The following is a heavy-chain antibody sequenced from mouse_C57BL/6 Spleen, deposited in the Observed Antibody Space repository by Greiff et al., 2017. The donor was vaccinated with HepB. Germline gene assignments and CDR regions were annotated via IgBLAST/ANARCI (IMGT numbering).Heavy chain of an antibody. V-gene: IGHV1-62-2*01. J-gene: IGHJ3*01. D-gene: IGHD1-1*01. CDR2: FYPGSGSI. Sequence: QVQLQQSGAELVKPGASVKLSCKASGYTFTEYTIHWVKQRSGQGLEWIGWFYPGSGSIKYNEKFKDKATLTADKSSSTVYMELSRLTSEDSAVYFCARHEDQADYYYGSSSAWFAYWGQGTLVTVSA. CDR3: ARHEDQADYYYGSSSAWFAY. CDR1: GYTFTEYT.